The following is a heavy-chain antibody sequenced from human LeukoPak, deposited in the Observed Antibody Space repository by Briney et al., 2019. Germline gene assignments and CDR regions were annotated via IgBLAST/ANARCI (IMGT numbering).Heavy chain of an antibody. D-gene: IGHD6-6*01. Sequence: GASVKVSCKASGYTFTSYYMHWVRQAPGQGLEWMGIINPSGGSTSYAQKFQGRVTMTRDMSTSTVYMELSSLRSEDTAVYYCARDSWSSSSDYYYYYMDVWGKGTTVTVSS. CDR2: INPSGGST. CDR3: ARDSWSSSSDYYYYYMDV. CDR1: GYTFTSYY. J-gene: IGHJ6*03. V-gene: IGHV1-46*01.